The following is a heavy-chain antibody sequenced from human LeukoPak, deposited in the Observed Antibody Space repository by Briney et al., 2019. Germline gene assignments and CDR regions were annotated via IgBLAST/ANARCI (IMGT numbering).Heavy chain of an antibody. Sequence: GGSLRLSCAASGFTFSSYTMNWVRQPPGKGLEWVSNIGTSSTTIYYADSVKGRFTISRDNSKNTLYLQMNSLRTDDTAVYYCAKGTLYYCDYWGQGTLVTVSS. CDR1: GFTFSSYT. V-gene: IGHV3-48*01. J-gene: IGHJ4*02. CDR2: IGTSSTTI. CDR3: AKGTLYYCDY.